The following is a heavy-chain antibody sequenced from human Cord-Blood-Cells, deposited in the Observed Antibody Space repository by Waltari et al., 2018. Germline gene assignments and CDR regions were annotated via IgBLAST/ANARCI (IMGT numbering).Heavy chain of an antibody. Sequence: QVQLVQSGAEVKKPGASVKVSCKASGYTFTGYYMHWVRQAPGQGLEWMGWINPNSGGTNYAQKFQGRVTMTRDTSISTAYMELSRLRSDDTAVYYCARSKGWFGELLYFDYWGQGTLVTVSS. CDR3: ARSKGWFGELLYFDY. V-gene: IGHV1-2*02. CDR2: INPNSGGT. D-gene: IGHD3-10*01. CDR1: GYTFTGYY. J-gene: IGHJ4*02.